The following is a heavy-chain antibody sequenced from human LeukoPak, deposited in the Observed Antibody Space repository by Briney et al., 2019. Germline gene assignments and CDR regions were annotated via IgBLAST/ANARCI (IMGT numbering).Heavy chain of an antibody. CDR2: IRRDGSVT. V-gene: IGHV3-7*01. Sequence: GGSLRLSCVASGFSFSSYWMTWVRRAPGKGLEWVANIRRDGSVTLYLDSVKGRFTVSRDNAKNSLYLQMDRLRAEDTAVYYCARSKDGYNYDAFDIWGQGTMVTVSS. J-gene: IGHJ3*02. D-gene: IGHD5-24*01. CDR3: ARSKDGYNYDAFDI. CDR1: GFSFSSYW.